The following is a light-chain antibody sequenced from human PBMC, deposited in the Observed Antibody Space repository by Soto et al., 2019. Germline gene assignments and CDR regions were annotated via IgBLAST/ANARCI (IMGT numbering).Light chain of an antibody. Sequence: QSVLTQPPSASGSPGQSVTISCTGTDSDVGAYTYVSWYQQHPGKAPKLMIFEVSKRPSGVPDRFSGSKSGNTASLTVSGLQPEDEAFYYCSSHAGSNNFEVFGGGTKLTVL. CDR2: EVS. CDR3: SSHAGSNNFEV. CDR1: DSDVGAYTY. V-gene: IGLV2-8*01. J-gene: IGLJ2*01.